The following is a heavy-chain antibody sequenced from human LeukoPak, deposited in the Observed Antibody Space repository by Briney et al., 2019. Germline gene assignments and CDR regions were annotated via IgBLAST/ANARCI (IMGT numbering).Heavy chain of an antibody. V-gene: IGHV1-18*01. CDR2: ISAYNGNT. J-gene: IGHJ4*02. Sequence: ASVKVSCKASGYTFTSYGISRVRQAPGQGLEWMGWISAYNGNTNYAQKLQGRVTMTTDTSTSTAYMELRSLRSDDTAVYYCARVPYYYDSSGYTGRLFDYWGQGTLVTVSS. CDR3: ARVPYYYDSSGYTGRLFDY. CDR1: GYTFTSYG. D-gene: IGHD3-22*01.